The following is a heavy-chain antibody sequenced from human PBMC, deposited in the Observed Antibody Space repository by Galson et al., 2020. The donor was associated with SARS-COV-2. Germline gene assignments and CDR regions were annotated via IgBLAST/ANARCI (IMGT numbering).Heavy chain of an antibody. D-gene: IGHD5-12*01. CDR3: AASMAPGVYYYYYGMDV. V-gene: IGHV3-33*01. CDR2: IWYDGSNK. CDR1: GFTFNSYG. J-gene: IGHJ6*02. Sequence: GETLKISCAASGFTFNSYGMHWLRQAPGKGLEWVAVIWYDGSNKYYTDSVKGRFTISRDNSKNTLYLQMNSLRAEDTAVYYCAASMAPGVYYYYYGMDVWGQGTTVTVSS.